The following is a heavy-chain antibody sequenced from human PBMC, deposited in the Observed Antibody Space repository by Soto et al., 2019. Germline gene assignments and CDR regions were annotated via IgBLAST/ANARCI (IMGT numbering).Heavy chain of an antibody. Sequence: QVQLLQSGAEVKRSGTSVKVSCKAAAGTFRSYAMSWVRQAPGQGLEWMGGIIPMFGTPNYAQNFKGRLTITADESTSTASLELSSLRSDDTAVYYCAREGRGKKAGYNGLVSLGYWGQGTLVTVSS. CDR3: AREGRGKKAGYNGLVSLGY. D-gene: IGHD2-2*02. CDR2: IIPMFGTP. J-gene: IGHJ4*02. CDR1: AGTFRSYA. V-gene: IGHV1-69*01.